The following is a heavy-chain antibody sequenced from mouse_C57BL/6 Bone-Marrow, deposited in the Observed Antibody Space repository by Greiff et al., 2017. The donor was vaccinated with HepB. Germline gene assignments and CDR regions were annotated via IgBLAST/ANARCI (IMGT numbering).Heavy chain of an antibody. D-gene: IGHD1-1*02. CDR2: ISGGGGNT. V-gene: IGHV5-9*01. J-gene: IGHJ2*01. Sequence: EVKVVESGGGLVKPGGSLKLSCAASGFTFSSYTMSWVRQTPEKRLEWVATISGGGGNTYYPDSVKGRFTISRDNAKNTLYLQMSSLRSEDTALYYCARHEIYGYYFDYWGQGTTLTVSS. CDR3: ARHEIYGYYFDY. CDR1: GFTFSSYT.